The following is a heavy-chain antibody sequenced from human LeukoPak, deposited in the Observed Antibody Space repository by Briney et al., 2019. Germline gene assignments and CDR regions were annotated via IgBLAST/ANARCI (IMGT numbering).Heavy chain of an antibody. J-gene: IGHJ4*02. CDR2: IYYSGST. V-gene: IGHV4-59*01. CDR3: ARGVQLWPHFDY. CDR1: GGSISSYY. D-gene: IGHD5-18*01. Sequence: KPSETLSLTFTVSGGSISSYYWSWIRQPPGKGLEWIGYIYYSGSTNYNPSLKSRVTISVDTSKNQFSVKLSSVTAADTAVYYCARGVQLWPHFDYWGQGTLVTVSS.